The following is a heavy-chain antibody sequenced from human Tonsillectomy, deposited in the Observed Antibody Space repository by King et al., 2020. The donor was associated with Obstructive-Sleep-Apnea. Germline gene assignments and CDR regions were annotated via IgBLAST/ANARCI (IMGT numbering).Heavy chain of an antibody. Sequence: VQLQQWGAGLLKPSETLSLTCAVYGGSFSYYYWSWIRQPPGKGLEWIGEINHSGNNNDNPSLKSRVTISVDTSKNQFSLKLSSVTAAATAMYYCAKGSSSWYPDYFDYWGQGILVTVSS. J-gene: IGHJ4*02. V-gene: IGHV4-34*01. CDR2: INHSGNN. CDR3: AKGSSSWYPDYFDY. CDR1: GGSFSYYY. D-gene: IGHD6-13*01.